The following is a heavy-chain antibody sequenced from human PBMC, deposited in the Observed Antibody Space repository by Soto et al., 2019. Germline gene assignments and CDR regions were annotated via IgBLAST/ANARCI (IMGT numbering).Heavy chain of an antibody. D-gene: IGHD2-15*01. J-gene: IGHJ3*02. CDR2: IYYSGST. CDR1: GGSISSGDYY. CDR3: ARDSRNWGCSGGSCYSPDAFDI. Sequence: QLQLQESGPGLVKPSQTLSLTCTVSGGSISSGDYYWSWIRQPPGKGLEWIGYIYYSGSTYYNPSLKSRVTISVDTSKNQFSLKLSSVTAADTAVYYCARDSRNWGCSGGSCYSPDAFDIWGQGTMVTVSS. V-gene: IGHV4-30-4*01.